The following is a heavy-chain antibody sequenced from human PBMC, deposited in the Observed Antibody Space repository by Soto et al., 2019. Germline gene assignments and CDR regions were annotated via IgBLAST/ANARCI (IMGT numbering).Heavy chain of an antibody. CDR3: ARGGIAARPPRHKYYGMDV. CDR1: GGTFSSYA. V-gene: IGHV1-69*13. CDR2: IIPIFGTA. D-gene: IGHD6-6*01. Sequence: SVKVSCKASGGTFSSYAISWVRQAPGQGLEWMGGIIPIFGTANYAQKFQGRVTITADESTSTAYMELSSLRSEDTAVYYCARGGIAARPPRHKYYGMDVWGQGTTVTVPS. J-gene: IGHJ6*02.